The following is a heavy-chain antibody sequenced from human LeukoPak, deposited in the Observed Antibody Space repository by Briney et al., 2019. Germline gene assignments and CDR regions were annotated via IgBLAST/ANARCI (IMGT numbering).Heavy chain of an antibody. J-gene: IGHJ4*02. CDR2: ISDSGGST. D-gene: IGHD4-17*01. V-gene: IGHV3-23*01. Sequence: PGGSLRLSCAASGFTFSSYDMSWVRQAPGKGLEWVSLISDSGGSTYYADSVKGRFTISRDNSKNTLYLQMNSLRAEDTAVYYCAKHRDYGYFDYWGQGILVTVSS. CDR1: GFTFSSYD. CDR3: AKHRDYGYFDY.